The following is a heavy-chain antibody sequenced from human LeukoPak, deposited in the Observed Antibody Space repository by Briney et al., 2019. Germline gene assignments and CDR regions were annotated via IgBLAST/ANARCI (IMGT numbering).Heavy chain of an antibody. V-gene: IGHV3-74*01. J-gene: IGHJ4*02. CDR2: INSDGTYT. CDR3: VRGFAEK. CDR1: GFTFSKYW. Sequence: GGSLRLSCAASGFTFSKYWMSWVRQAPGKGLMWVSRINSDGTYTSYADSVKGRFSISRDNAKNTLYLQMDSLRAEDTAVYYCVRGFAEKWGQGTLVTVSS.